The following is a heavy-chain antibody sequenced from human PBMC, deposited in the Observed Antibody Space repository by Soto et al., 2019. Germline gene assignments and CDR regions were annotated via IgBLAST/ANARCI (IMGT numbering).Heavy chain of an antibody. J-gene: IGHJ6*02. CDR3: AHRGERITIFGVEYYGMDV. CDR1: WFSLSTSGVG. Sequence: ESGPTLVNPTQTLTLTCTFSWFSLSTSGVGVGWIRQPPGKALEWLALIYWNDDKRYSPSLKSRLTITKDTSKNQVVLTMTNMDPVDTATYYCAHRGERITIFGVEYYGMDVWGQGTTVTVS. V-gene: IGHV2-5*01. D-gene: IGHD3-3*01. CDR2: IYWNDDK.